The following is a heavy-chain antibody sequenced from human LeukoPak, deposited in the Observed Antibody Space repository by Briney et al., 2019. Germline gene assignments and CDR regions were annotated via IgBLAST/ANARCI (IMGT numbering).Heavy chain of an antibody. CDR1: GGSISSSSYY. V-gene: IGHV4-39*01. CDR2: IYYSGST. D-gene: IGHD3-22*01. J-gene: IGHJ4*02. CDR3: ASPYYDSSGYYYVNDY. Sequence: SETLSLTCTVSGGSISSSSYYWGWIRQPPGKGLEWFGSIYYSGSTYYNPSLKSRVTISVDTSKNQFSLKLSSVTAADTAVYYCASPYYDSSGYYYVNDYWGQGTLVTVSS.